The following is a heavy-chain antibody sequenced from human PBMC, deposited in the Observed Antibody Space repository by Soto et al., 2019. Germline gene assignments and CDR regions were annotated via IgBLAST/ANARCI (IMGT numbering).Heavy chain of an antibody. D-gene: IGHD4-4*01. CDR1: GFTFSSYA. J-gene: IGHJ2*01. V-gene: IGHV3-23*01. CDR3: AKDESRRNRRYFDL. Sequence: EVQLSESGGGLVQPGGSLRLSCAASGFTFSSYAMYWVRQAPGKGLEWVSVISGSGGSTYYADSVKGRFTISRDNSKSTLYLQMNSLRAEDTAVYYCAKDESRRNRRYFDLWGRGTLVTVSS. CDR2: ISGSGGST.